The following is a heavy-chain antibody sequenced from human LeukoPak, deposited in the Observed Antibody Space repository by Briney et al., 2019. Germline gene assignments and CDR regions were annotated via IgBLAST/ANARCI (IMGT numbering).Heavy chain of an antibody. CDR3: ARDLVYYDRSGLRWDDTFDI. V-gene: IGHV1-18*01. Sequence: ASVEVSCKASGYTFITYGISWVRQAPGQGLEWMGWINTYNGETNYAQKLKGRVTMTTDTSTSTVYMELRSLTSDDTAVHYCARDLVYYDRSGLRWDDTFDIWGQGTMVIVSS. J-gene: IGHJ3*02. CDR1: GYTFITYG. CDR2: INTYNGET. D-gene: IGHD3-22*01.